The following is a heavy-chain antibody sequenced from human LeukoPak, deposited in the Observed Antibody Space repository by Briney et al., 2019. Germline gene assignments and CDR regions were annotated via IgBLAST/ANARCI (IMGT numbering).Heavy chain of an antibody. V-gene: IGHV3-30*02. CDR1: GFTFSSYG. D-gene: IGHD3-10*01. CDR2: IRYDGSNK. J-gene: IGHJ4*02. Sequence: GGSLRLSCAASGFTFSSYGMHWVRQAPGKGLEWVAFIRYDGSNKYYADSVKGRFTISRDNSKNTLYLQMNSLRAEDTAVYYCARDRGSINMVRGVNYYWGQGTLVTVSS. CDR3: ARDRGSINMVRGVNYY.